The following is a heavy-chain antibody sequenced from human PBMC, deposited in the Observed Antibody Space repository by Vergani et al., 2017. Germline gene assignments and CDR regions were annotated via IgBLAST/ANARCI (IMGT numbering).Heavy chain of an antibody. CDR2: ISYDGSNK. CDR3: ARDPHDFWSGHLFDY. D-gene: IGHD3-3*01. J-gene: IGHJ4*02. V-gene: IGHV3-30*01. Sequence: QVQLVESGGGVVQPGRSLRLSCAASGFTFSSYAMHWVRQAPGKGLEWVAVISYDGSNKYYADSVKGRFTISRDNSKNTLYLQMNSLRAEETAVYYCARDPHDFWSGHLFDYWGQGTLVTVSS. CDR1: GFTFSSYA.